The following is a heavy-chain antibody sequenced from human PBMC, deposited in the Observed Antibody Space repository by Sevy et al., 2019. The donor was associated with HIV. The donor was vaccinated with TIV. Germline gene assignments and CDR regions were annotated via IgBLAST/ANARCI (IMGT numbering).Heavy chain of an antibody. Sequence: SETLSLTCTVSGASISNYYWSWIRQPAGKGLEWIGRIDTRGDTHYNPSLKGRVTLSLDTSQKHFSLKLTSVIAADTAVYYCARDVAIRGVFPTFYYDYYMDVWGKGTTVTVSS. CDR3: ARDVAIRGVFPTFYYDYYMDV. J-gene: IGHJ6*03. CDR2: IDTRGDT. CDR1: GASISNYY. D-gene: IGHD3-10*01. V-gene: IGHV4-4*07.